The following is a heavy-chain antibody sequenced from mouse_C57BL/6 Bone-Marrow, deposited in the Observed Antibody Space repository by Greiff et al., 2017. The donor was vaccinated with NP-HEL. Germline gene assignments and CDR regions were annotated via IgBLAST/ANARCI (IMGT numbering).Heavy chain of an antibody. CDR2: IDPNSGGT. CDR3: ARSYGGYYPDYYAMDY. V-gene: IGHV1-72*01. CDR1: GYTFTSYW. D-gene: IGHD2-3*01. J-gene: IGHJ4*01. Sequence: QVQLKQPGAELVKPGASVKLSCKASGYTFTSYWMHWVKQRPGRGLEWIGRIDPNSGGTKYNEKFKSKATLTVDKPSSTAYMQLSSLTSEDSAVYYCARSYGGYYPDYYAMDYWGQGTSVTVSS.